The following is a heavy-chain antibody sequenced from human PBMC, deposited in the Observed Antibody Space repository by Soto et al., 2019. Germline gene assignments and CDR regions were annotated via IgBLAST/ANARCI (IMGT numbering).Heavy chain of an antibody. J-gene: IGHJ4*02. CDR3: ARHKTYGASFFSPHYFDS. CDR2: VHNSDTG. D-gene: IGHD1-26*01. Sequence: QVQLQESGPGVVQPSETLSLTCSVSGGSISYYYWSWIRQPPGRGLEWIGYVHNSDTGDYNPYLRSRLTISMDTSKNHFSLSLGSVTAADTAVYFCARHKTYGASFFSPHYFDSWGQGTLVTVSS. V-gene: IGHV4-59*08. CDR1: GGSISYYY.